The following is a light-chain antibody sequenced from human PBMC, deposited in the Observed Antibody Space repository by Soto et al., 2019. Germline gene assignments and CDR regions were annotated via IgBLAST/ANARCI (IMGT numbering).Light chain of an antibody. V-gene: IGLV3-21*04. CDR2: YES. CDR3: QVWDSSSDPRYV. Sequence: SYELTQPPSVSVAPGKTARITCGGNNIGSKSVHWYQQKPGQAPVLVIYYESDRPSGIPERFSGSNSGNTATLTISRVEAGDEADYYCQVWDSSSDPRYVFGTGTKLTVL. CDR1: NIGSKS. J-gene: IGLJ1*01.